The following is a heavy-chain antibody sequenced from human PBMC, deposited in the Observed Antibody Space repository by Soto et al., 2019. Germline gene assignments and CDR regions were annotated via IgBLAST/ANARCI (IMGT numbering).Heavy chain of an antibody. D-gene: IGHD3-3*01. J-gene: IGHJ4*02. Sequence: XTLSLTCAVYGGSFSGHYWTWIRQPPGKGLEWVGEITRSGNTNYNPSLKSRVTISVDTSKNQFSLKLSSVTAADTAVYYCACNYYDFWSGYYSVGYFDYWAQGTPVTVS. CDR2: ITRSGNT. V-gene: IGHV4-34*01. CDR3: ACNYYDFWSGYYSVGYFDY. CDR1: GGSFSGHY.